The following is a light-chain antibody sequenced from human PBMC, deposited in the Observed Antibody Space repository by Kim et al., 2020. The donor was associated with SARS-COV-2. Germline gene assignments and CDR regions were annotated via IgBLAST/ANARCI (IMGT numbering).Light chain of an antibody. V-gene: IGLV1-44*01. CDR2: GNN. J-gene: IGLJ2*01. Sequence: GQWGTVPGSGSTSTVEGKTVSWYQQHPRTAAKLLIYGNNQRPSGVPGRFAGSKSGTSASLAISGLQSEDESDYDCAAWDDSLNGVLFGGGTQLTVL. CDR3: AAWDDSLNGVL. CDR1: TSTVEGKT.